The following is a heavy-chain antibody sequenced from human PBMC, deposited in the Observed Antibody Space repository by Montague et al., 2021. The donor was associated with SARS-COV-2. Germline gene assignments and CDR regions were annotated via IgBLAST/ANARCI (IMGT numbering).Heavy chain of an antibody. Sequence: CAISGDSVSRNSATWNWVRQSPSRGLEWLGRTYYRSKWYNDYAVSVRGRVTISPDTSKNQFSLQLNSVTPEDTAIYYCTSGREGNYNVMDVWGQGTTVTISS. CDR1: GDSVSRNSAT. CDR3: TSGREGNYNVMDV. CDR2: TYYRSKWYN. D-gene: IGHD1-1*01. J-gene: IGHJ6*02. V-gene: IGHV6-1*01.